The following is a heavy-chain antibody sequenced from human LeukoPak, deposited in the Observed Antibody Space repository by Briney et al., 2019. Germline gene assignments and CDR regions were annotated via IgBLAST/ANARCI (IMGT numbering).Heavy chain of an antibody. CDR2: ISGSGDST. CDR3: AKESTLDY. J-gene: IGHJ4*02. CDR1: GFTFNNYV. V-gene: IGHV3-23*01. Sequence: GGSLRLSCAASGFTFNNYVMNWVRQAPGKGLEWVSGISGSGDSTYYADSVKGRFTIFRDNSKNTMYLQMNSLRVEDTAVYYCAKESTLDYWGQGTLVTVSS.